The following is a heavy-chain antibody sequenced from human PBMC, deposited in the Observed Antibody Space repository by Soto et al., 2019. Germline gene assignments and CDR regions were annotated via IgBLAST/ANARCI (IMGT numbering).Heavy chain of an antibody. Sequence: EVQLVQSGGGLVQPGGSLRLSCAASGFTFSDHYMDWVRQAPGKGLEWVGRSRNKANSYTTEYAASVKGRFTISRDDSKNSLFLQMDSLKTEDTALYYCARGTYSSGLMNDYWGQGTLVTVSS. D-gene: IGHD6-19*01. CDR3: ARGTYSSGLMNDY. CDR1: GFTFSDHY. J-gene: IGHJ4*02. CDR2: SRNKANSYTT. V-gene: IGHV3-72*01.